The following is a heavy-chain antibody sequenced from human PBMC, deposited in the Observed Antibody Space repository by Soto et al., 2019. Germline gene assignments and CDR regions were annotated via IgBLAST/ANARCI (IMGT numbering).Heavy chain of an antibody. Sequence: SENVYCKGGGGTLRRYTISWVRQAPGQGLEWMGRIIPILGIANYAQKFQGRVTITADKSTSTAYMELSSLRSEDTAVYYCARARYSSSWTRGWPFAYWGQGTLVTVSS. CDR1: GGTLRRYT. D-gene: IGHD6-13*01. V-gene: IGHV1-69*02. J-gene: IGHJ4*02. CDR2: IIPILGIA. CDR3: ARARYSSSWTRGWPFAY.